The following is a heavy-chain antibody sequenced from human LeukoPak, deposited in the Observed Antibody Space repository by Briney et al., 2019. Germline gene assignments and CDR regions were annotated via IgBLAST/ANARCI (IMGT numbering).Heavy chain of an antibody. D-gene: IGHD3-10*01. CDR2: IYSGGST. CDR1: GFTVSSNY. CDR3: ASSYYYGSGSPEMLDY. Sequence: GGSLRLSCAASGFTVSSNYMSWVRQAPGKGLEWVSVIYSGGSTYYADSVKGRFTISRDNSKNTLYLQMNSLRAEDTAVYYCASSYYYGSGSPEMLDYWGQGTLVTVSS. V-gene: IGHV3-53*01. J-gene: IGHJ4*02.